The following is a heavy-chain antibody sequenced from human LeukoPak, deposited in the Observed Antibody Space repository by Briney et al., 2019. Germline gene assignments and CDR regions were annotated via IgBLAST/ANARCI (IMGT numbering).Heavy chain of an antibody. Sequence: GGSLRLSCAASGVTFSSYAVSWVRQAPGKGLEWVWAISGSGGSTYYADPVMGRFTISCDNSKKTLFLLMNSLRAEDTAVYYCAKDRSDYDFWRGYYTPIRGAFDIWGQGTMVTVSS. V-gene: IGHV3-23*01. CDR2: ISGSGGST. D-gene: IGHD3-3*01. J-gene: IGHJ3*02. CDR3: AKDRSDYDFWRGYYTPIRGAFDI. CDR1: GVTFSSYA.